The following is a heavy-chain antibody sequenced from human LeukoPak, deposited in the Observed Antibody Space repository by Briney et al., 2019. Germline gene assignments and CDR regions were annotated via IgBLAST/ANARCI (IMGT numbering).Heavy chain of an antibody. Sequence: SETLSLTCTVSGGSISSNYWGWIRPPPGKGLGWIGYIYYSWSTNYTPSSKTRATIAVDTSKNQFSLILRSVTAADTGVYICARDRELGYWGQGTLVTVSS. CDR1: GGSISSNY. J-gene: IGHJ4*02. V-gene: IGHV4-59*01. CDR2: IYYSWST. CDR3: ARDRELGY. D-gene: IGHD3-10*01.